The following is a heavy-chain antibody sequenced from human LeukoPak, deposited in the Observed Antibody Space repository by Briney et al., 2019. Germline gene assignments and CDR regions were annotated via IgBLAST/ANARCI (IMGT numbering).Heavy chain of an antibody. CDR2: INWNGGST. Sequence: PGGSLRLSCAASGFTFDDYGMSWVRQAPGKGLEWVSGINWNGGSTGYADSVKGRLTISRDNAKNSLYLQMNSLRAEDTALYYCARGDSSGYSSDAFDIWGQGTMVTVSS. CDR3: ARGDSSGYSSDAFDI. J-gene: IGHJ3*02. D-gene: IGHD3-22*01. CDR1: GFTFDDYG. V-gene: IGHV3-20*04.